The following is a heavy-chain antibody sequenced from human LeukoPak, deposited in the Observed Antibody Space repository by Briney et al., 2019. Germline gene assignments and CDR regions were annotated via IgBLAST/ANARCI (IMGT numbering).Heavy chain of an antibody. Sequence: GGSLRLSCAASGFTFSSYAMHWVRQAPGKGLEWVAVISYDGSNKYYADSVKGRFTISRDNSKNTLYLQMNSLRAEDTAVCYCARERLVVPNWFDPWGQGTLVTVSS. CDR3: ARERLVVPNWFDP. V-gene: IGHV3-30-3*01. J-gene: IGHJ5*02. CDR2: ISYDGSNK. CDR1: GFTFSSYA. D-gene: IGHD3-22*01.